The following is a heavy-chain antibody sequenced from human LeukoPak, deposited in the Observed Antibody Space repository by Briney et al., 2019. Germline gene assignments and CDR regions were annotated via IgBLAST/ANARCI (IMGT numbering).Heavy chain of an antibody. CDR3: ARQGGPPRYYYYMDG. V-gene: IGHV4-39*01. D-gene: IGHD6-25*01. CDR1: GGSISSSSFY. CDR2: IYDSGTT. J-gene: IGHJ6*03. Sequence: PSETLSLTCTVSGGSISSSSFYWAWIRQSPGKGLEWVGNIYDSGTTHYNPSLKSRVTISVDTSKNQLSLKLSSVTAADTAVYYCARQGGPPRYYYYMDGGGKGTTVTVSS.